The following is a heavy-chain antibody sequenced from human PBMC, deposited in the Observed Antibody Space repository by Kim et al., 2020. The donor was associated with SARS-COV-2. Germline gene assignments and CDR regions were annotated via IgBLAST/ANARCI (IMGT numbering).Heavy chain of an antibody. CDR3: ARDHFQASGTYFDY. CDR1: GFTFSSYA. V-gene: IGHV3-30*04. J-gene: IGHJ4*02. CDR2: ISHDGKNK. D-gene: IGHD6-25*01. Sequence: GGSLRLSCAASGFTFSSYAMHWVRQAPGKGLEWVTVISHDGKNKYNADSVQGRFTISRDNSKNTLYLQMNSLRAEDTAVYFCARDHFQASGTYFDYLGQG.